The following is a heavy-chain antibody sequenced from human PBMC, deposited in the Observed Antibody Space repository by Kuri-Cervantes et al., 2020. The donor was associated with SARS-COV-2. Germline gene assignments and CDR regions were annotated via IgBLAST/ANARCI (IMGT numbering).Heavy chain of an antibody. D-gene: IGHD3-22*01. V-gene: IGHV1-18*01. CDR1: GYTFTSYG. CDR3: ARGYDSSGYYYDY. CDR2: ISAYNGNT. Sequence: ASVKVSCKASGYTFTSYGTSWVRQAPGQGLEWMGWISAYNGNTSYAQKFQGRVTMTRDTSTSTVYMELSSLRSEDTAVYYCARGYDSSGYYYDYWGQGTLVTVSS. J-gene: IGHJ4*02.